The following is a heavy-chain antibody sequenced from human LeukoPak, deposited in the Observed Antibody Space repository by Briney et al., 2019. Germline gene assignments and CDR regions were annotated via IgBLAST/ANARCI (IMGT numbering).Heavy chain of an antibody. CDR3: ARDRSMGGATTVDY. CDR1: GFTFSSYW. D-gene: IGHD1-26*01. CDR2: IKQDGSEK. V-gene: IGHV3-7*01. J-gene: IGHJ4*02. Sequence: GGSLRLSCAASGFTFSSYWMSWARQAPGKGLEWVANIKQDGSEKYYVDSVKGRFTISRDNAKNSLYLQMNSLRAEDTAVYYCARDRSMGGATTVDYWGQGTLVTVSS.